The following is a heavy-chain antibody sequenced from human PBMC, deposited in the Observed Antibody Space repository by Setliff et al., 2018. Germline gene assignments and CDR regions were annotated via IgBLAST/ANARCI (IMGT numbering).Heavy chain of an antibody. V-gene: IGHV3-48*01. J-gene: IGHJ1*01. CDR3: ARDILQFLEWPQYFQH. Sequence: GSLRLSCAASGFTFSGYSMNWVRQAPGKGLEWVSYISGSSHIISYADSVKGRFTISRGNAKNSLYLQMNSLRAEDTAVYYCARDILQFLEWPQYFQHWGQGILVTVSS. CDR2: ISGSSHII. D-gene: IGHD3-3*01. CDR1: GFTFSGYS.